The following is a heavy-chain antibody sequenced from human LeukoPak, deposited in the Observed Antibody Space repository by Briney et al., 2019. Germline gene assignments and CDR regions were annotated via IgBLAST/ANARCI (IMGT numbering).Heavy chain of an antibody. J-gene: IGHJ6*02. D-gene: IGHD3-3*01. CDR2: ISGSGGST. CDR3: AKVVKGYDFWSGPTVYYYYGMDV. V-gene: IGHV3-23*01. Sequence: GGSLRLSCVVSGFSFGSYSMSWVRQAPGKGLEWVSAISGSGGSTYYADSVKGRFTISRDNSKNTLYLQMNSLRAEDTAVYYCAKVVKGYDFWSGPTVYYYYGMDVWGQGTTVTVSS. CDR1: GFSFGSYS.